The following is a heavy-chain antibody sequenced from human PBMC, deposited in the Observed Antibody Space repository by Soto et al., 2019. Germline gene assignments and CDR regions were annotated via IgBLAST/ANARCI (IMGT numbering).Heavy chain of an antibody. CDR1: GYTFTTHY. CDR2: INPSGGRT. Sequence: QVQLVQSGTEVKKPGASVKVSCKASGYTFTTHYMHWVRQAPGQGLEWMGIINPSGGRTTYALKFQGRVTMTSDTYTNTVYVELTSLRSEDTAIYFCARAGENYGSGTFSPPLRYYFNSWGQGTLVTVSS. CDR3: ARAGENYGSGTFSPPLRYYFNS. V-gene: IGHV1-46*01. J-gene: IGHJ4*02. D-gene: IGHD3-10*01.